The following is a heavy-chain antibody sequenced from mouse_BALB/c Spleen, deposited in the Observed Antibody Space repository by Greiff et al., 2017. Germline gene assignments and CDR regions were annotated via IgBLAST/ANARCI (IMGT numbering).Heavy chain of an antibody. CDR3: ARERDPLSYFDY. CDR1: GFSLTSYG. D-gene: IGHD1-1*02. Sequence: VKLVESGPGLVAPSQSLSITCTVSGFSLTSYGVHWVRQPPGKGLEWLGVIWAGGSTNYNSALMSRLSISKDNSKSQVFLKMNSLQTDDTAMYYCARERDPLSYFDYWGQGTTLTVSS. V-gene: IGHV2-9*02. CDR2: IWAGGST. J-gene: IGHJ2*01.